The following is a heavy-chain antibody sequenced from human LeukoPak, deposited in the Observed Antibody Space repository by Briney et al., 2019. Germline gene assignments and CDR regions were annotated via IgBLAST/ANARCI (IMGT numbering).Heavy chain of an antibody. J-gene: IGHJ4*02. CDR1: GFTFSNTA. V-gene: IGHV3-23*01. CDR2: ISGSGLNA. CDR3: ARRSGIAVAGAFDY. D-gene: IGHD6-19*01. Sequence: SGGSLRLSCAASGFTFSNTAMSWVRQAPGKGLEWLSIISGSGLNAYYADSVKGRFTISRDNSKSTLFLQMNSLRAEDTALYYCARRSGIAVAGAFDYWGQGTLVTVSS.